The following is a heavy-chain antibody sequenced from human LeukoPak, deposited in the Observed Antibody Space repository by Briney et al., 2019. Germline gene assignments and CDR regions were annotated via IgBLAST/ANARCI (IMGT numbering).Heavy chain of an antibody. CDR1: GGSISSSSYY. D-gene: IGHD2-2*01. V-gene: IGHV4-39*07. Sequence: SETLSLTCTVSGGSISSSSYYRGWIRQPPGKGLEWIGSIYYSGSTNYNPSLNSRVTISVDTSENQFSLELRSVTAADAAVYYCARTYCDSTTCYRFDYWGQGTLVTVSS. CDR2: IYYSGST. CDR3: ARTYCDSTTCYRFDY. J-gene: IGHJ4*02.